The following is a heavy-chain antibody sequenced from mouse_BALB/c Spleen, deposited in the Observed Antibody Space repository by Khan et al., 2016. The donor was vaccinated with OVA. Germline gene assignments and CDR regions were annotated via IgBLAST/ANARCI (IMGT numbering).Heavy chain of an antibody. J-gene: IGHJ1*01. Sequence: QVQLKESGPGLVAPSQSLSITCTVSGFSLTSYGVHWVRQPPGKGLEWLGVIWAGGSTNYNSALRSRLSINKDNSKSQVFLKMNNLQTDDTAMYGWARDLGRSHWYFDVWGAGTTVTVSS. D-gene: IGHD1-1*01. CDR3: ARDLGRSHWYFDV. CDR2: IWAGGST. V-gene: IGHV2-9*02. CDR1: GFSLTSYG.